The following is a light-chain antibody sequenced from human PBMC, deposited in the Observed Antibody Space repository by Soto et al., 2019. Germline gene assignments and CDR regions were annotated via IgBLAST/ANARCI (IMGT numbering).Light chain of an antibody. J-gene: IGLJ1*01. V-gene: IGLV2-8*01. CDR1: SSDVGGYIF. CDR2: DVN. CDR3: VSFAGDTYV. Sequence: QSVLTQPPSASGSPGQSVTISCTGTSSDVGGYIFVSWYQQHPGKVPKLIIYDVNKRPSGVPDRFSGSKYGNTASLTVSGLQAEDEGDYYCVSFAGDTYVFGTGTKVTV.